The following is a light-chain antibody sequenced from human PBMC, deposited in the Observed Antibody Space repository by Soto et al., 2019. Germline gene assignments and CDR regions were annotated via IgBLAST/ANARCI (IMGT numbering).Light chain of an antibody. CDR1: QSVSSDY. Sequence: EIVLTQSPGTLSLSPGERATLSCRASQSVSSDYLAWYQQKPGQAPRLVLYGASSRAAGIPDRFSGSGSGTDFTLTIGRLEPGDFAVYYCQQYATSPVTFGGGTKVDIK. CDR3: QQYATSPVT. V-gene: IGKV3-20*01. J-gene: IGKJ4*01. CDR2: GAS.